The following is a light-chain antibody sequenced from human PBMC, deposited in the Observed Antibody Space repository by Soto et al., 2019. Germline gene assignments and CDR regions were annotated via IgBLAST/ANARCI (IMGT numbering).Light chain of an antibody. CDR3: PQYGRT. J-gene: IGKJ1*01. V-gene: IGKV3-20*01. CDR2: GAS. CDR1: QSVSSSY. Sequence: EIVLTQSPGTLSLSPGERATLSCRASQSVSSSYLAWYQQKPGQAPRLLIYGASSRATGIPDRFSGSGSGTDSTLTISRLEPEDFTVYYCPQYGRTFGQGTKVEIK.